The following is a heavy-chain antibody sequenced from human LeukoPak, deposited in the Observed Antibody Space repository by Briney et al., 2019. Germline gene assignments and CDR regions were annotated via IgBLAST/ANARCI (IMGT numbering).Heavy chain of an antibody. V-gene: IGHV1-2*02. CDR1: GYIFTNYY. Sequence: ASVKVSCKASGYIFTNYYMHWVRQAPGQGLEWMGWMNPNSGDTTYAQKFQDRVTMTRDTSISTAYMELSSLTSDDTAVYYCANQQDPDHWGQGTLVTGSS. CDR3: ANQQDPDH. J-gene: IGHJ4*01. CDR2: MNPNSGDT.